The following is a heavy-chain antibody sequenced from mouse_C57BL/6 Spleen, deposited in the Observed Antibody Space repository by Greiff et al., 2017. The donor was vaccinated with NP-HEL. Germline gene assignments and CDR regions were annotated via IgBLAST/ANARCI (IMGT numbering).Heavy chain of an antibody. V-gene: IGHV1-82*01. J-gene: IGHJ2*01. CDR1: GYAFSSSW. D-gene: IGHD3-2*02. CDR3: ARSGYLDY. Sequence: QVQLQQSGPELVKPGASVKISCKASGYAFSSSWMNWVKQRPGKGLEWIGRIYPGDGDTNYNGKFKGKATLTADKSSSTAYMQLISLTSEDSAVYFCARSGYLDYWGQGTTLTVSS. CDR2: IYPGDGDT.